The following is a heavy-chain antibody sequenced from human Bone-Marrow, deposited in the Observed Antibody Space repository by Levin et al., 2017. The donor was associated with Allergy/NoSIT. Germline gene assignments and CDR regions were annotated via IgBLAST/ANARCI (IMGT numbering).Heavy chain of an antibody. J-gene: IGHJ6*02. CDR3: ARKLLQTVRYYYYGMDV. CDR1: GFTFSSYS. D-gene: IGHD2-15*01. CDR2: ISSSSSYI. V-gene: IGHV3-21*01. Sequence: GGSLRLSCAASGFTFSSYSMNWVRQAPGKGLEWVSSISSSSSYIYYADSVKGRFTISRDNAKNSLYLQMNSLRAEDTAVYYCARKLLQTVRYYYYGMDVWGQGTTVTVSS.